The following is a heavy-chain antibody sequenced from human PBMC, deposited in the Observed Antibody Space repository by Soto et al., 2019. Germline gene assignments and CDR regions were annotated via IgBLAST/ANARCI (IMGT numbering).Heavy chain of an antibody. CDR3: ARDFNPKAVAEDIYYSYGMDV. CDR2: ISNDGVNK. V-gene: IGHV3-30-3*01. CDR1: GFTFSYYA. Sequence: GGSLRLSCAASGFTFSYYAIHWVRQAPGKGLEWVALISNDGVNKYYADSVKGRFTISRDNAKNTLYLQMNSLRAVDTAVYYCARDFNPKAVAEDIYYSYGMDVWGQGTTVTVSS. D-gene: IGHD6-19*01. J-gene: IGHJ6*02.